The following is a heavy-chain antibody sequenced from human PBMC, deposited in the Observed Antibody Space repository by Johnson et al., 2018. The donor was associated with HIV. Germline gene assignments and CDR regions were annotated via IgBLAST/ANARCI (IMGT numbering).Heavy chain of an antibody. CDR2: ISWNSGSI. CDR1: GFTFSSYA. Sequence: VQLVESGGGLVQPGRSLRLSCAASGFTFSSYAMPWVRQAPGKGLEWVSGISWNSGSIGYADSVKGRFTISSDTAQNSLYLQMNSLRAEDTALYYCARGPYRKNVDTAMVARGNAFDIWGQGTMVTVSS. CDR3: ARGPYRKNVDTAMVARGNAFDI. J-gene: IGHJ3*02. D-gene: IGHD5-18*01. V-gene: IGHV3-9*01.